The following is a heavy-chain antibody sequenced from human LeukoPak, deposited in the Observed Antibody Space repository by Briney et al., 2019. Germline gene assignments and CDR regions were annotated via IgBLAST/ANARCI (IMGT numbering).Heavy chain of an antibody. CDR3: AREAKVGSSLYFDY. CDR1: GFTFSSFS. CDR2: ISSSSSNI. J-gene: IGHJ4*02. V-gene: IGHV3-21*01. D-gene: IGHD6-6*01. Sequence: GGSLRLSCAASGFTFSSFSINWVRQAPGKGLEWVSSISSSSSNIYYADSVRGRFTISRDNAKNSLYLQMDSLRVEDTALYYCAREAKVGSSLYFDYWGQGTLVTVSS.